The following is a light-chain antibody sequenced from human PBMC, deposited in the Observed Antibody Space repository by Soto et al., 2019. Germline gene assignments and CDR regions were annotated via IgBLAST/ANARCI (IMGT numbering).Light chain of an antibody. V-gene: IGKV3-20*01. CDR2: GAS. J-gene: IGKJ5*01. CDR3: PQYGSSPPIT. Sequence: EIVLTQSPGTLSLSPGERATLSCRASHSVSSSYLAWYQQKPGQAPRLLIYGASNRATGIPDRFSGSGSGTDFTLTISRLEPEDCAVYYCPQYGSSPPITFGQGTRLEIK. CDR1: HSVSSSY.